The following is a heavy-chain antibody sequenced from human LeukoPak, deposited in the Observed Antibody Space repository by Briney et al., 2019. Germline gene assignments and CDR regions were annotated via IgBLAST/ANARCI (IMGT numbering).Heavy chain of an antibody. V-gene: IGHV3-48*03. CDR3: AELGITMIGGV. CDR2: ISSSGSTI. J-gene: IGHJ6*04. CDR1: GFTVSSNF. Sequence: GGSLRLSCVASGFTVSSNFMSWVRQAPGKGLEWVSYISSSGSTIYYADSVKGRFTISRDNAKNSLYLQMNSLRAEDTAVYYCAELGITMIGGVWGKGTTVTISS. D-gene: IGHD3-10*02.